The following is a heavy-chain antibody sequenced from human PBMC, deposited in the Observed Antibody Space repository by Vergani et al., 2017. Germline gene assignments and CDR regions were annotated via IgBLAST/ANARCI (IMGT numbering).Heavy chain of an antibody. CDR2: IYYSGST. D-gene: IGHD1-14*01. V-gene: IGHV4-59*11. Sequence: QVQLQESGPGLVKPSETLSLTCTVSGGSISSHYWSWTRQPPGKGLEWIGYIYYSGSTNYNPSLKSRVTISVDTSKNQFSLKLSSVTAADTAVYYCARLRSGTWADYWGQGTLVTVSS. CDR1: GGSISSHY. J-gene: IGHJ4*02. CDR3: ARLRSGTWADY.